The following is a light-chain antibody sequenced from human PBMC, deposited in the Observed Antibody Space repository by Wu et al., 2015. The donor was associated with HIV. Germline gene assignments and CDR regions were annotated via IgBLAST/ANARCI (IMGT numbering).Light chain of an antibody. CDR2: GAS. CDR1: QDISNF. CDR3: QNXNSALIT. V-gene: IGKV1-27*01. J-gene: IGKJ5*01. Sequence: DIQMTQSPSSLSASVGDRVTLTCRASQDISNFLAWYQQKPGKVPKLLIYGASALRSGVPSRFRGCGSGTDFTLTVSSLQPEDVATYYCQNXNSALITFGQGTRLDIK.